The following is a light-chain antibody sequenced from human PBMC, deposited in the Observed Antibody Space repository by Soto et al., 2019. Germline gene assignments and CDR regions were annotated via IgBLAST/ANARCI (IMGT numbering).Light chain of an antibody. CDR3: SLYTSSSTIYV. V-gene: IGLV2-18*01. Sequence: QSVLTQPPSVSGSPGQSVTISCTGTSSDVGSYNRVSWYQQPPGTAPKLMIYEVSNRPSGVPDRFSGSKSGNTASLTISGLQAEDEADYYCSLYTSSSTIYVFGTGTKV. J-gene: IGLJ1*01. CDR2: EVS. CDR1: SSDVGSYNR.